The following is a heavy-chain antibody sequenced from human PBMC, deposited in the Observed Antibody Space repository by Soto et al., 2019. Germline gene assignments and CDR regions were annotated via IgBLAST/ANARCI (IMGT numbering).Heavy chain of an antibody. CDR3: ARGTPCGGDCYRWFDP. Sequence: SETLSLTCAVYGGSFSGYYWSWIRQPPGKGLEWIGEINHSGSTNYNPSLKSRVTISVDTSKNQFSLKLSSVTAADTAVYYCARGTPCGGDCYRWFDPWGQGTLVTVSS. CDR2: INHSGST. J-gene: IGHJ5*02. CDR1: GGSFSGYY. V-gene: IGHV4-34*01. D-gene: IGHD2-21*02.